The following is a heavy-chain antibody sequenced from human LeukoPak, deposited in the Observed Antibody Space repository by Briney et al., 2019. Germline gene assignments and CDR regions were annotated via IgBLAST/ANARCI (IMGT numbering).Heavy chain of an antibody. D-gene: IGHD1-26*01. CDR2: IYPDDSDT. V-gene: IGHV5-51*01. J-gene: IGHJ4*02. CDR1: GSSFTNYW. Sequence: GESLKISCQGSGSSFTNYWIGWVRQLPGKGLEWMGIIYPDDSDTRPSPTFQGQVTISADKSISTAYLQWSSLGASDTAMYYCARLRGATMPNPFDYWGQGTLVTVSS. CDR3: ARLRGATMPNPFDY.